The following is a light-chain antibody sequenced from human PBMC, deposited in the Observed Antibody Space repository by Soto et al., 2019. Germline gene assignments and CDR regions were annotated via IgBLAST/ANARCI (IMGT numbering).Light chain of an antibody. CDR3: CSFTSITTYV. CDR1: SSDVGAYNY. V-gene: IGLV2-14*01. J-gene: IGLJ1*01. CDR2: EVS. Sequence: QSALTQPASVSGSLGQSITISCTGTSSDVGAYNYVSWYQQQPGKAPKLMISEVSNRPSGVSNRFSGSKSGNTASLIISGVQAEDEADYYCCSFTSITTYVFGTGTKVTVL.